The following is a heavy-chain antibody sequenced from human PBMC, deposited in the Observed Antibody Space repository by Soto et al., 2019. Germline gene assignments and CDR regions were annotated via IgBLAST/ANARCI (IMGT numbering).Heavy chain of an antibody. CDR1: GFTFSSYA. Sequence: PGGSLRLSCAASGFTFSSYAMSWVRQAPGKGLEWVSTISGSGGSTYYADSVKGRFTISRDNSKNTLYLQMNSLRAEDAVVYYCAKGGLQDNWFDPWGQGTLVTVSS. CDR3: AKGGLQDNWFDP. CDR2: ISGSGGST. D-gene: IGHD4-4*01. V-gene: IGHV3-23*01. J-gene: IGHJ5*02.